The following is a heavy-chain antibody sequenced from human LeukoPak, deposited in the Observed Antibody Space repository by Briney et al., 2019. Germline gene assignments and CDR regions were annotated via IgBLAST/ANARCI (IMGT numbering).Heavy chain of an antibody. J-gene: IGHJ3*02. V-gene: IGHV4-59*08. CDR1: GGSISSYY. D-gene: IGHD6-6*01. CDR2: IYYSGST. CDR3: ARHRACSSSRAFDI. Sequence: SETLSLTCTVSGGSISSYYWSWIRQPPGKGLEWIGYIYYSGSTNYNPSLKSRVTISVDTSKNQFSLKLSSVTAADTAVYYCARHRACSSSRAFDIWGQGTMVTVSS.